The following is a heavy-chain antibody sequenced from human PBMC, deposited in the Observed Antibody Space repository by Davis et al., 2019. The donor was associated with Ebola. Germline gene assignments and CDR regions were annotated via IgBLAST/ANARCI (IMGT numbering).Heavy chain of an antibody. V-gene: IGHV3-21*01. J-gene: IGHJ1*01. Sequence: GESLKISCAASGFTFSSYSMNWVRQAPGKWLEWVSSISSSSSYIYYADSVKGRFTISRDNAKNSLYLQMNSLRAEDTAVYYCARDLGSSWYFEYFQHWGQGTLVTVSS. CDR1: GFTFSSYS. CDR3: ARDLGSSWYFEYFQH. D-gene: IGHD6-13*01. CDR2: ISSSSSYI.